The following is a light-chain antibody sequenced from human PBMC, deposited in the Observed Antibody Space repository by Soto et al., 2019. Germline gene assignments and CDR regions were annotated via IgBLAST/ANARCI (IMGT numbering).Light chain of an antibody. CDR1: SSDVGV. CDR2: EVT. Sequence: QSALTQPASVSGSPGQSITISCTGSSSDVGVSWYQQHPGRAPKLVIYEVTHRPSGVPDRFSGSKSGTSASLAISGLQSEDEADYYCAAWDDSLNGVVFGGGTKLTVL. V-gene: IGLV2-14*03. CDR3: AAWDDSLNGVV. J-gene: IGLJ2*01.